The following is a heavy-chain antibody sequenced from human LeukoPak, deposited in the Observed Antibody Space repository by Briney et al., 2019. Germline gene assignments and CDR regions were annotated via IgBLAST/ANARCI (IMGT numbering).Heavy chain of an antibody. Sequence: GGSLRLSCAASGFTFSNYWMSWVRQAPGKGLEWVSGINWNGGSTGYADSVKGRFTISRDNAKNSLYLQMNSLRAEDTALCYCARGQYQFDYWGQGTLVTVSS. J-gene: IGHJ4*02. D-gene: IGHD2-2*01. CDR3: ARGQYQFDY. CDR1: GFTFSNYW. V-gene: IGHV3-20*04. CDR2: INWNGGST.